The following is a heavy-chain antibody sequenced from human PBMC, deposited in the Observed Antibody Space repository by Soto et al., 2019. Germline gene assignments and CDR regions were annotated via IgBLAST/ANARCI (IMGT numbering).Heavy chain of an antibody. V-gene: IGHV1-69*08. D-gene: IGHD3-10*01. CDR1: GGTFSSYT. CDR3: ARDFMVRGVNYFDY. J-gene: IGHJ4*02. CDR2: IIPILGIA. Sequence: QVQLVQSGAEVKKPGSSVKVSCKACGGTFSSYTISWVRQAPGQGLEWMGRIIPILGIANYAQRFQGRVTITADKSTSTAYMELSSLRSEDTAVYYCARDFMVRGVNYFDYWGQGTLVTVSS.